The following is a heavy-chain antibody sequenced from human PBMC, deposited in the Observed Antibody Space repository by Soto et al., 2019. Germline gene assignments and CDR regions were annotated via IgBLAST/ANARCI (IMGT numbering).Heavy chain of an antibody. CDR1: GYSFTSYW. CDR3: VRGGSGCVYGLAL. CDR2: FFPGDSDS. D-gene: IGHD3-22*01. J-gene: IGHJ6*02. Sequence: GESLKISCKASGYSFTSYWIGWVRQTSAKGLEWVGMFFPGDSDSSYSPSFEGQVTISVDKSNTSVYLQWSSLQASDTAMYYCVRGGSGCVYGLALCGQGTAVTVSS. V-gene: IGHV5-51*01.